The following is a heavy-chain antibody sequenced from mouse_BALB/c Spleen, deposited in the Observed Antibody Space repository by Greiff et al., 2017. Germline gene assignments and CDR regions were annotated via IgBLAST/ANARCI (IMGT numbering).Heavy chain of an antibody. CDR3: ARHEGPLFDY. CDR2: ISSGGGST. Sequence: DVKLVESGGGLVKPGGSLKLSCAASGFAFSSYDMSWVRQTPEKRLEWVAYISSGGGSTYYPDTVKGRFTISRDNAKNTLYLQMSSLKSEDTAMYYCARHEGPLFDYWGQGTTLTVSS. J-gene: IGHJ2*01. CDR1: GFAFSSYD. V-gene: IGHV5-12-1*01. D-gene: IGHD3-3*01.